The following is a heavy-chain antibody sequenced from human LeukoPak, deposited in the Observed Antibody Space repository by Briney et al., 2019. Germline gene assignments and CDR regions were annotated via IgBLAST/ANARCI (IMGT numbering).Heavy chain of an antibody. J-gene: IGHJ4*02. D-gene: IGHD7-27*01. Sequence: LSGGSLRLSCAASGFTFSSYSMNWVRQAPGKGLEWVSYISSSSSTIYYADSVKGRFTISRDNAKNSLYLQMNSLRAEDTAVYYCARATSDWGWGYYFDYWGQGTLVTVSS. CDR1: GFTFSSYS. CDR3: ARATSDWGWGYYFDY. V-gene: IGHV3-48*01. CDR2: ISSSSSTI.